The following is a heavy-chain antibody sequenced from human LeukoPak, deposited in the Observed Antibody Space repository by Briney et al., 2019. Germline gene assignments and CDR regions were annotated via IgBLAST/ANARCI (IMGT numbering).Heavy chain of an antibody. CDR1: GFTFDDYA. V-gene: IGHV3-9*01. J-gene: IGHJ6*02. CDR2: ISWNSGSI. CDR3: AKDSPYYYDSSGYYYGYYGMDV. D-gene: IGHD3-22*01. Sequence: PGGSLRLSCAASGFTFDDYAMHWVRQAPGKGLEWVSGISWNSGSIGYADSVKGRFTISRDNAKNFLYLQMNSLRAEDTALYYCAKDSPYYYDSSGYYYGYYGMDVWGQGTTVTVSS.